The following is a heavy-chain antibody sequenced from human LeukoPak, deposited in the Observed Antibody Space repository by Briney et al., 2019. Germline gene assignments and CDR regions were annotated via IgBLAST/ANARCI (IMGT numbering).Heavy chain of an antibody. D-gene: IGHD3-22*01. CDR3: ARAYYYDSGRVGGYAFGI. CDR2: VDPEDGKT. Sequence: ASVKVSCKVSGYTFTDFYMHWVQQAPGKGLEWMGLVDPEDGKTIYAEKFQGRVTITADTSTDTVYMELSSLRSEDTAVYYCARAYYYDSGRVGGYAFGIWGQGTMVTVSS. J-gene: IGHJ3*02. V-gene: IGHV1-69-2*01. CDR1: GYTFTDFY.